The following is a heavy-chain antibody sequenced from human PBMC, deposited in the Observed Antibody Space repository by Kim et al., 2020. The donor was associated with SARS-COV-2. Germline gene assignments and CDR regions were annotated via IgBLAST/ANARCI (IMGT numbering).Heavy chain of an antibody. Sequence: GGSLRLSCAASGFTFSSYDMHWVRQATGKGLEWVSAIGTAGDTYYPGSVKGRFTISRENAKNSLYLQMNSLRAGDTAVYYCARVETGTTSYGMDVWGQGTTVTVSS. D-gene: IGHD1-7*01. CDR2: IGTAGDT. CDR3: ARVETGTTSYGMDV. V-gene: IGHV3-13*01. CDR1: GFTFSSYD. J-gene: IGHJ6*02.